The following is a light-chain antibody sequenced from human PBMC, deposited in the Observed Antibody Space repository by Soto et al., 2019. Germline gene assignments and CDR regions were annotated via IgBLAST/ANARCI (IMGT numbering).Light chain of an antibody. J-gene: IGKJ5*01. CDR3: QQGGSFPIT. CDR1: QDVGSW. Sequence: DIQMTQSPSSVSASVGDRVTITCRASQDVGSWLAWYQQKPGKAPDLLIYGAFILQDGVPSRFYGSGSGTDFTLTISGRQPEDFATYYCQQGGSFPITFGQGTRLEIK. CDR2: GAF. V-gene: IGKV1-12*01.